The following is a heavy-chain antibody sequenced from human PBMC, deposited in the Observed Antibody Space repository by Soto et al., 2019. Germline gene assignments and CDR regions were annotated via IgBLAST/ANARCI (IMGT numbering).Heavy chain of an antibody. D-gene: IGHD3-3*01. Sequence: PGGSLRLSCAASGFTFSSYAMSWVRQAPGKGLEWVTAISGSGGSTYYADSVKGRFTISRDNSKNTLYLQMNSLRAEDTAVYYCAKDGITIFGVVDYYYYYMDVWGKGTTVTVSS. CDR1: GFTFSSYA. CDR2: ISGSGGST. J-gene: IGHJ6*03. CDR3: AKDGITIFGVVDYYYYYMDV. V-gene: IGHV3-23*01.